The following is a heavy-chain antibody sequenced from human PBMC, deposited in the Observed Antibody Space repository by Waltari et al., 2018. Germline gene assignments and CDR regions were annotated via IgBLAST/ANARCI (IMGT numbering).Heavy chain of an antibody. J-gene: IGHJ4*02. CDR2: IIPIFGTA. CDR1: GGTFSSYA. Sequence: QVQLVQSGAEVKKPGSSVKVSCKASGGTFSSYAISWVRQAPGQGLEWMGRIIPIFGTANYAPKFHGRVTITADKSTSTAYMELSSLRSEDTAVYYCARATMYGSGSYYTTGVSFDYWGQGTLVTVSS. CDR3: ARATMYGSGSYYTTGVSFDY. V-gene: IGHV1-69*08. D-gene: IGHD3-10*01.